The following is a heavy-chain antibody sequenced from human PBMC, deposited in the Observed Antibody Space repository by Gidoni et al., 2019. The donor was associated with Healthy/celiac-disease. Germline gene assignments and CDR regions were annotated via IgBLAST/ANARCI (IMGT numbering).Heavy chain of an antibody. J-gene: IGHJ4*02. D-gene: IGHD3-22*01. CDR2: INHSGST. Sequence: QVQLQQWGAGLLKPSETLFLTCAVYGGSFSGYYWSWIRQPPGKGLEWIGEINHSGSTNYNPSLKSRVTISVDTSKNQFSLKLSSVTAADTAVYYCARVSTRWLLAYWGQGTLVTVSS. CDR3: ARVSTRWLLAY. CDR1: GGSFSGYY. V-gene: IGHV4-34*01.